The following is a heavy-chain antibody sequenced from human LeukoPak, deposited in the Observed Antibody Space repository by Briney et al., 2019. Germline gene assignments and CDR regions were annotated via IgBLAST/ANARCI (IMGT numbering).Heavy chain of an antibody. D-gene: IGHD3-3*01. J-gene: IGHJ4*02. Sequence: PGGSLRLSCAASGFTFEDYGMSWVRQAPGKGLEWVSGINWNGGSTGYADSVKGRFTISRDNAKNSLYLQMNSLRAEDTDLYYCARDDYDFATPFDYWGQGALVTVSS. CDR2: INWNGGST. CDR1: GFTFEDYG. V-gene: IGHV3-20*04. CDR3: ARDDYDFATPFDY.